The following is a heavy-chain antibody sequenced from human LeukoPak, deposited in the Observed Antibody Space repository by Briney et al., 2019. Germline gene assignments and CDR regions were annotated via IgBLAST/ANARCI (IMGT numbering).Heavy chain of an antibody. D-gene: IGHD1-26*01. V-gene: IGHV1-69-2*01. CDR1: VYTFTDYY. Sequence: ASVKLSCKASVYTFTDYYMHWVQQAPGKGLEWMGRVDPEDGETIYAEKFQGRVTITADTSTDTAYMELSSLRSEDTAVYYCATLETWELPRADWFDPWGQGTLVTVSS. CDR3: ATLETWELPRADWFDP. J-gene: IGHJ5*02. CDR2: VDPEDGET.